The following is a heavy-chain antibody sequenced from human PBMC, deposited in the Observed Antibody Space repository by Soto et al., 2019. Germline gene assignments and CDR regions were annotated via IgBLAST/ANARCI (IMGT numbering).Heavy chain of an antibody. CDR1: GGSISSYY. Sequence: SETLSLTCTVSGGSISSYYWSWIRQPPGKGLEWIGYIYYSGSTNYNPSLKSRVTISVDTSKNQFSLKLSSVTAADTAVYYCARSMVRGVILGDYYGMDVWGQGTTVTVSS. CDR2: IYYSGST. J-gene: IGHJ6*02. CDR3: ARSMVRGVILGDYYGMDV. V-gene: IGHV4-59*01. D-gene: IGHD3-10*01.